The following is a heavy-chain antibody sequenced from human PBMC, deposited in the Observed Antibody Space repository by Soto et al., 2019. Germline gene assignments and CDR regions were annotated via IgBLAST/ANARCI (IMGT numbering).Heavy chain of an antibody. CDR1: GDTFSSYA. D-gene: IGHD3-22*01. CDR3: AGVGPAHYYDSSGYYSPLDY. V-gene: IGHV1-69*01. Sequence: QVQLVQSGAEVKKPGSSVKVSCKASGDTFSSYAINWVRQAPGQGLEWMGGIIPMFGTANYAQKFKGRVTMTGGESTSTVYMELSSLRSEDTAVYYCAGVGPAHYYDSSGYYSPLDYWGQGTLVTVSS. J-gene: IGHJ4*02. CDR2: IIPMFGTA.